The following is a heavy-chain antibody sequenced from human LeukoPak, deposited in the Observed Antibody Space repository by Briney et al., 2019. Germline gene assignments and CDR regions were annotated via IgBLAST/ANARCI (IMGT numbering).Heavy chain of an antibody. CDR1: GFTFSSYS. J-gene: IGHJ4*02. D-gene: IGHD6-13*01. CDR2: ISSSSSYI. CDR3: AKDRRTIAATGTFF. Sequence: GGSLRLSCAASGFTFSSYSMNWVRQAPGKGLEWVSSISSSSSYIYYADSVKGRFTISRDNSENMLFLQMSSLRAEDTAIYFCAKDRRTIAATGTFFWGQGTLVTVSS. V-gene: IGHV3-21*04.